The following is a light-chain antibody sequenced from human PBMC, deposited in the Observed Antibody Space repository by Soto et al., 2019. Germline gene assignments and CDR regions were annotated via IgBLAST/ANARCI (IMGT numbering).Light chain of an antibody. CDR2: GAS. CDR1: QSVSSSY. V-gene: IGKV3-20*01. Sequence: EIVLTQSPGTLSLSPGERATLSCRASQSVSSSYLAWYQQKPGQAPRLLIYGASSRATGIPDRLSGSVSGTEFTLTISSLESEDFAVYFCQQYGDRPRTFGQGTKV. J-gene: IGKJ1*01. CDR3: QQYGDRPRT.